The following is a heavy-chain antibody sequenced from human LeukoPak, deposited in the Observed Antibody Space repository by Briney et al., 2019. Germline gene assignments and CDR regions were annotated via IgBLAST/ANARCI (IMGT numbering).Heavy chain of an antibody. CDR1: GFTFSSYG. Sequence: GGSLRLSCAASGFTFSSYGMHWVRQAPGKGLEWVAVIWSDGSTKNYADSVKGRFTISRDNSKNTLYLQMNSLRAEDTAVYYCATDAGSSPFDYWGQGTLVTVS. CDR2: IWSDGSTK. V-gene: IGHV3-33*01. J-gene: IGHJ4*02. CDR3: ATDAGSSPFDY. D-gene: IGHD1-26*01.